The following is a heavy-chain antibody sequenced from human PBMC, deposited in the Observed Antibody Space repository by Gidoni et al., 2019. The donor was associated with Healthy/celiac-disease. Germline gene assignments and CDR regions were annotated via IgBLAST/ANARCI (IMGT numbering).Heavy chain of an antibody. V-gene: IGHV3-23*01. CDR2: ISGSGGST. J-gene: IGHJ3*02. CDR1: GFTFSSYA. D-gene: IGHD2-15*01. CDR3: AKVLSGYCSGGSCYSTAFDI. Sequence: EVQLLESGGGLVQPGGSLRLSCAASGFTFSSYAMSWVRQAPGKGLEWVSAISGSGGSTYYADSVKGRFTISRDNSKNTLYLQMNSLRAEDTAVYYCAKVLSGYCSGGSCYSTAFDIWGQGTMVTVSS.